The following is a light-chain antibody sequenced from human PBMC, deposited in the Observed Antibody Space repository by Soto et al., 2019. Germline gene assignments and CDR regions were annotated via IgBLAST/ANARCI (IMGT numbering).Light chain of an antibody. J-gene: IGKJ4*01. CDR2: GAS. Sequence: IVITQSPATLSVSPGGRATLSCRASQSISDTLAWYQQKPGQAPRLLIHGASTRAPGIPDRFSGGGSGTDFTLTISRLEPEDFAVYYCQQFSSYPLTFGGGTKVDIK. CDR3: QQFSSYPLT. CDR1: QSISDT. V-gene: IGKV3D-15*01.